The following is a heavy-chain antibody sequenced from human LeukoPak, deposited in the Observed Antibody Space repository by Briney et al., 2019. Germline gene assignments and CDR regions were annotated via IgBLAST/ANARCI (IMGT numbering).Heavy chain of an antibody. Sequence: SETLSLTCTVSGGSISSSSYYWSWIRQPPGKGLEWIGEINHSGSTNYNPSLKSRVTISVDTSKNQFSLKLSSVTAADTAVYYCARGRMSRIGYYYYYYMDVWGKGTTVTVSS. J-gene: IGHJ6*03. V-gene: IGHV4-39*07. CDR2: INHSGST. CDR3: ARGRMSRIGYYYYYYMDV. CDR1: GGSISSSSYY. D-gene: IGHD2-8*01.